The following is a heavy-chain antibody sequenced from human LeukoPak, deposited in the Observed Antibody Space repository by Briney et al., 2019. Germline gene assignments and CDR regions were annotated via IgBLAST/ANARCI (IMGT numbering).Heavy chain of an antibody. D-gene: IGHD6-13*01. CDR2: ISSSSSTI. J-gene: IGHJ4*02. CDR3: AIIPRAAAGPSARSPFHY. V-gene: IGHV3-48*02. CDR1: GFTFSSYS. Sequence: GGSLRLSCAASGFTFSSYSMNWVRQAPGKGLEWVSYISSSSSTIYYADSVKGRFTISRDNAKNSLYLQMNSLRDEDTAVYYCAIIPRAAAGPSARSPFHYWGQGTLVTVSS.